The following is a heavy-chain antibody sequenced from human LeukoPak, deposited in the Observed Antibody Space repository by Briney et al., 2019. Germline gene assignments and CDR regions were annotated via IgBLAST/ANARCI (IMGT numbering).Heavy chain of an antibody. CDR3: ARGEQQGYYYYGMDV. J-gene: IGHJ6*02. D-gene: IGHD6-13*01. Sequence: SETLSLTCTVSGGSISSYYWSWIRQPPGKGLEWIGYIYYSGSTNYNPSLKSRVTISVDTSKNQFSLKLSSVTAADTAVYYCARGEQQGYYYYGMDVWGQGTTVTVSS. CDR1: GGSISSYY. CDR2: IYYSGST. V-gene: IGHV4-59*01.